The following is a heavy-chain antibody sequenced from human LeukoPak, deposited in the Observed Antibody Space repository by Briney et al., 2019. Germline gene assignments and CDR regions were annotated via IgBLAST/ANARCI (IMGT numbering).Heavy chain of an antibody. Sequence: GGSLRLSCAASGFTFSSYWMSWVRQAPGKGLEWVSYISSSSSTIYYADSVKGRFTISRDNAKNSLYLQMNSLRAEDTAVYYCASQSGYSGYEFWGQGTLATVSS. D-gene: IGHD5-12*01. CDR2: ISSSSSTI. J-gene: IGHJ4*02. V-gene: IGHV3-48*01. CDR3: ASQSGYSGYEF. CDR1: GFTFSSYW.